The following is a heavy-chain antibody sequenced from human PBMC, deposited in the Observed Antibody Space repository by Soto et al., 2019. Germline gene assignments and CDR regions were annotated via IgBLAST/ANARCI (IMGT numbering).Heavy chain of an antibody. Sequence: QVKLVESGGGVVQPGKSLRLSCEGSGFTLETYAMHCVRQAPGKGLEWVAVISFDGKNTYYTDSVKGRFTFSRDNSKNTLYLQLNGLRPEDTAVYFCARDHLYCTDAICFRGYYGMDVWGQGTTVTVSS. J-gene: IGHJ6*02. CDR1: GFTLETYA. D-gene: IGHD2-8*01. V-gene: IGHV3-30*04. CDR2: ISFDGKNT. CDR3: ARDHLYCTDAICFRGYYGMDV.